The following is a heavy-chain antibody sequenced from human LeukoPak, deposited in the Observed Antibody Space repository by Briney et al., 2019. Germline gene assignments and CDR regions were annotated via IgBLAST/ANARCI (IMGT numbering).Heavy chain of an antibody. CDR3: VRDGEYSHGIDFDY. Sequence: GGSLRLSCAASGFALSSHWMTWVRQVPGRGPEWVANVNRDGSETYYLDSVKGRFTISRDSATNTLYLQMNSLRAEDTAIYYCVRDGEYSHGIDFDYWGQGTLVTVSP. J-gene: IGHJ4*02. V-gene: IGHV3-7*01. CDR1: GFALSSHW. CDR2: VNRDGSET. D-gene: IGHD5-18*01.